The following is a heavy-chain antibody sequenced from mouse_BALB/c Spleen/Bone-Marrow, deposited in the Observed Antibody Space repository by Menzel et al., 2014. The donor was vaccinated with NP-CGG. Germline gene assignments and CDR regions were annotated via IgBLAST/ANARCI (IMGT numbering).Heavy chain of an antibody. D-gene: IGHD3-2*01. J-gene: IGHJ4*01. CDR2: IHPSNGRT. CDR3: ARGTARATMDY. Sequence: QVHVKQSGTELVKPGASVKLSCKASGYTFTSYWIHWVKQRPGQGLEWIGEIHPSNGRTNYSEKFKTKATLTVDKSSTTAHMQLRSLTSEDSAVYYCARGTARATMDYWGQGTSVTVSS. V-gene: IGHV1S81*02. CDR1: GYTFTSYW.